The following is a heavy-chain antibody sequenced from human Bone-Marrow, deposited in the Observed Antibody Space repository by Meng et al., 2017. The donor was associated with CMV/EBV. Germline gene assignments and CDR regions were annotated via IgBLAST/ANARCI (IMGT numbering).Heavy chain of an antibody. D-gene: IGHD1-26*01. V-gene: IGHV5-51*01. Sequence: CRASGYTFMTYWIGWVRQRPGKGLEWMGIIYPGDSDTRYSPTFQGQVTISADKSITAYLQWSSLKASDSAMYYCARQVPGEYSFDHWGQGTLVTVSS. CDR3: ARQVPGEYSFDH. CDR1: GYTFMTYW. J-gene: IGHJ4*02. CDR2: IYPGDSDT.